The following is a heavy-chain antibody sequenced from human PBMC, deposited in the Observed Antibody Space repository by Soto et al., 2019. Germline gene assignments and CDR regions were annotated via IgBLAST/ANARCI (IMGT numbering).Heavy chain of an antibody. J-gene: IGHJ4*02. Sequence: SVKVSCKASGGTFSSYAISWVRQAPGQGLEWMGGIIPIFGTANYAQKFQGRVTITADESTSTAYMELSSLRSEDTAVYYCANEMATIRGIYYWGQGTLVTVSS. V-gene: IGHV1-69*13. CDR3: ANEMATIRGIYY. D-gene: IGHD5-12*01. CDR1: GGTFSSYA. CDR2: IIPIFGTA.